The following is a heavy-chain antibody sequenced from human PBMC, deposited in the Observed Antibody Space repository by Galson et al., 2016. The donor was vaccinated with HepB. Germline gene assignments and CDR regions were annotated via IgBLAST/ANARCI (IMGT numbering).Heavy chain of an antibody. CDR3: ARGGGAAAAA. Sequence: SLRLSCAASGFTVSNNYMRWVRQAPGKALEWVSLIYSSGNTHYADSVKGRFTISRGSSKNTVYLQMNSLRVDDTAVYYCARGGGAAAAAWGQGTLVTASS. D-gene: IGHD6-13*01. V-gene: IGHV3-53*01. CDR2: IYSSGNT. CDR1: GFTVSNNY. J-gene: IGHJ5*02.